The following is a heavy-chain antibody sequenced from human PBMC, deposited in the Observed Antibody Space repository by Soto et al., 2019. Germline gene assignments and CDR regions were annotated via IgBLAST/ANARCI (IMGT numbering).Heavy chain of an antibody. D-gene: IGHD3-9*01. CDR3: AKDQAVTGWPFDY. V-gene: IGHV3-23*01. Sequence: PGGSLRLSCAASGFTFSTYAMTWVRQAPGKGLEWVSAISGSGGSTYYADSVKGRFTISRDNSKNTLYLQMYSLRAEDTAVYYCAKDQAVTGWPFDYWGQGTLVTVSS. CDR2: ISGSGGST. J-gene: IGHJ4*02. CDR1: GFTFSTYA.